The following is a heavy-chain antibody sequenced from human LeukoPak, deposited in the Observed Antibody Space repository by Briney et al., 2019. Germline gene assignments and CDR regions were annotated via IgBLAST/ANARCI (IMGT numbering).Heavy chain of an antibody. J-gene: IGHJ4*02. CDR2: IYSGGST. V-gene: IGHV3-53*01. CDR3: ARAKYCSGGNCYSADY. D-gene: IGHD2-15*01. Sequence: GGSLRLSCAASGFTVSSNYLSWVRQAPGKGLEWVSVIYSGGSTYYAGSVKGRFTISRDNAKNSLYLQMNSLRAEDTAMYYCARAKYCSGGNCYSADYWGQGTLVTVSS. CDR1: GFTVSSNY.